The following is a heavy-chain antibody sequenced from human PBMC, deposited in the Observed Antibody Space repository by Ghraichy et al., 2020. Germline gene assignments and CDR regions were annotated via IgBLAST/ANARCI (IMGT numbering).Heavy chain of an antibody. Sequence: ASVKVSCKASGYTFTSYDINWVRQATGQGLEWMGWMNPNSGNTGYAEKFQGRVTMTRNTSISTAYMELSSLISEDTAVYYCARGLGTVTTISSPYYYYGMDVWGQGTTVTVSS. D-gene: IGHD4-17*01. V-gene: IGHV1-8*01. CDR1: GYTFTSYD. J-gene: IGHJ6*02. CDR3: ARGLGTVTTISSPYYYYGMDV. CDR2: MNPNSGNT.